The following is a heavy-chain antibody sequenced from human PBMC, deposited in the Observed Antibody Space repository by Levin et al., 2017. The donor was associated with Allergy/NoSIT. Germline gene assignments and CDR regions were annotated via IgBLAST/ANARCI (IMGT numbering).Heavy chain of an antibody. J-gene: IGHJ4*02. V-gene: IGHV3-7*02. Sequence: PGGSLRLSCAASGFTVSGYWMSWLRQAPGKGLEWVANIKQDGSEKNYVDSVKGRFTISRDKAKNSLYLQMNSLRAEDTAVYYCAKMNWGTGPFEYWGQGTLVTVSS. D-gene: IGHD7-27*01. CDR2: IKQDGSEK. CDR3: AKMNWGTGPFEY. CDR1: GFTVSGYW.